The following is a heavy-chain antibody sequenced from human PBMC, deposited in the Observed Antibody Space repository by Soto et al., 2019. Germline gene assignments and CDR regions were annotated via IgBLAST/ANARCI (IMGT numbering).Heavy chain of an antibody. J-gene: IGHJ6*02. D-gene: IGHD3-16*01. V-gene: IGHV3-23*01. CDR3: AKEKFTLRLGMDV. CDR2: ISGSGGST. Sequence: AGGSLRLSCAASGFTFSSYAMSWVRQAPGKGLEWVSSISGSGGSTYYADSVKGRFTISRDNSKNTLYLQMNSLRAGDTAVYYCAKEKFTLRLGMDVWGQGTTVTVSS. CDR1: GFTFSSYA.